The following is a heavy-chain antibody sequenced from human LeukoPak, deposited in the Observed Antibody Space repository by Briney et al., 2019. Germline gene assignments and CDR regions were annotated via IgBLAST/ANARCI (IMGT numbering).Heavy chain of an antibody. CDR3: ARGDGGYYYGMDV. D-gene: IGHD4-23*01. CDR2: ISTSGSTR. J-gene: IGHJ6*04. V-gene: IGHV3-48*03. CDR1: GFTFNSYE. Sequence: GGSLRLSCAASGFTFNSYEMNWVRQAPGKGLEWISYISTSGSTRYYADSVKGRFTISRDNTENSLHLQMNSLRAEDTAVYYCARGDGGYYYGMDVWGKGTTVTVSS.